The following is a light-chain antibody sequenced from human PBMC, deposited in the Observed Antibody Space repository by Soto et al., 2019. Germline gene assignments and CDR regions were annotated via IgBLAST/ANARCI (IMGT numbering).Light chain of an antibody. J-gene: IGLJ2*01. CDR1: SSNIGNNY. Sequence: QSVLTQPPSVSVAPGQKVTISCSGGSSNIGNNYVSWYQQLPGTGPKLLIYESNKRPSGIPDRFSASQSGTSATLGITGLETGDEADYYCGTWDSSLTVVIFGGGTKLTVL. CDR3: GTWDSSLTVVI. V-gene: IGLV1-51*02. CDR2: ESN.